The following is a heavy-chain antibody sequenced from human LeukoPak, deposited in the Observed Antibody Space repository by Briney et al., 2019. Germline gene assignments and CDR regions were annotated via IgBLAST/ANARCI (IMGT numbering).Heavy chain of an antibody. CDR2: IYYSGST. J-gene: IGHJ4*02. V-gene: IGHV4-59*01. CDR3: ARGRRVTHFDY. D-gene: IGHD2-21*02. CDR1: GGSISSYY. Sequence: SETLSLTCTVSGGSISSYYWSWIRQPPGKGLEWIAYIYYSGSTNYNPSLKSRVTISVDTSKNQFSLKLSSVTAADTAVYYCARGRRVTHFDYWGQGTLVTVSS.